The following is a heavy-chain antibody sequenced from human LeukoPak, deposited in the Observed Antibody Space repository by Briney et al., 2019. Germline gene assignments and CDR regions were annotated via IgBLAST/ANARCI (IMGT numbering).Heavy chain of an antibody. CDR2: IKQDGSKK. D-gene: IGHD3-22*01. Sequence: GGSLRLSCAASGFTVSSNYMSWVRRAPGKGLEWVANIKQDGSKKNYVDSVKGRFTISRDNAKNSLYLQMNSLRAEDTAVYYCATPLDYYDSSGYHQGGDWGQGTLVTVSS. J-gene: IGHJ4*02. CDR1: GFTVSSNY. V-gene: IGHV3-7*03. CDR3: ATPLDYYDSSGYHQGGD.